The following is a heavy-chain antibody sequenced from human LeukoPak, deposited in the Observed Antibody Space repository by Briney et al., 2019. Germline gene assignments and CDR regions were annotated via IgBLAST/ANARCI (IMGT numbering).Heavy chain of an antibody. CDR3: ATYSAAGRTYYFDY. CDR2: ISAYNGNT. J-gene: IGHJ4*02. CDR1: GYTFTSYG. D-gene: IGHD6-13*01. V-gene: IGHV1-18*01. Sequence: ASVKVSCKASGYTFTSYGISWVRQAPGQGLEWMGWISAYNGNTNYAQKLQGRVTMTTDTSTSTACMELRSLRSDDTAVYYCATYSAAGRTYYFDYWGQGALVTVSS.